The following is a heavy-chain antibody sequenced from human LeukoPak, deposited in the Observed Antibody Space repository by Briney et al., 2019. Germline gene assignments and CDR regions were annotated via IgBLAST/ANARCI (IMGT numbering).Heavy chain of an antibody. J-gene: IGHJ6*03. CDR3: ARMHYGGNSVYYYYYYMDV. Sequence: SVKVSCKASGGTFSSYAISWVRQAPGQGLEWMGGIIPIFGTANYAQKFQGRVTITADKSTSTAYMELSSLRSEDTAVYYCARMHYGGNSVYYYYYYMDVWGKGTTVTISS. D-gene: IGHD4-23*01. CDR1: GGTFSSYA. V-gene: IGHV1-69*06. CDR2: IIPIFGTA.